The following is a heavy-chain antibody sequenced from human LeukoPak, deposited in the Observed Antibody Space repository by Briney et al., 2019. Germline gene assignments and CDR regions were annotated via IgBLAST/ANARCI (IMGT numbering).Heavy chain of an antibody. V-gene: IGHV1-46*01. CDR1: GYTFTSYY. CDR2: INPNGGST. D-gene: IGHD3-3*01. CDR3: ARGRTLRITIFDLIPYSMDV. Sequence: ASVKVSCKASGYTFTSYYMHWVRQAPGQGLEWMGLINPNGGSTSYAQKFQGRVTMTRDMSISTDYMELSRLRSEDTAVYYFARGRTLRITIFDLIPYSMDVWVKGTTVTVSS. J-gene: IGHJ6*03.